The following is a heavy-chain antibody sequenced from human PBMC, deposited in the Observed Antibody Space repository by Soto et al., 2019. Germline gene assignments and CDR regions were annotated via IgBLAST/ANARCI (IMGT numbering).Heavy chain of an antibody. D-gene: IGHD6-6*01. CDR3: ARGGGSSSNYYYYGMDV. CDR2: MNPNSGNT. J-gene: IGHJ6*02. Sequence: ASVKVSCKASGYTFTAYSMHWVRQATGQGLEWMGWMNPNSGNTGYAQKFQGRVTMTRNTSISTAYMELSSLRSEDTAVYYCARGGGSSSNYYYYGMDVWGQGTTVTVSS. V-gene: IGHV1-8*02. CDR1: GYTFTAYS.